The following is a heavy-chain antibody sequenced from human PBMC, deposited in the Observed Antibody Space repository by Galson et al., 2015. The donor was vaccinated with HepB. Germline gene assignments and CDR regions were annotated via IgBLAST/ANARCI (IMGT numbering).Heavy chain of an antibody. CDR1: GYTFTGYY. CDR3: ARSGEGPGDDFWSGYYTAPGWFDP. D-gene: IGHD3-3*01. Sequence: SVKVSCKASGYTFTGYYMHWVRQAPGQGLEWMGWINPNSGGTNYAQKFQGRVTMARDTSISTAYMELSRLRSDDTAVYYCARSGEGPGDDFWSGYYTAPGWFDPWGQGTLVTVSS. CDR2: INPNSGGT. J-gene: IGHJ5*02. V-gene: IGHV1-2*02.